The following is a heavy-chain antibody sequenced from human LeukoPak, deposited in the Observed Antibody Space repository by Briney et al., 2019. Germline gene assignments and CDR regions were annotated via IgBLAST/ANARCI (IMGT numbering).Heavy chain of an antibody. J-gene: IGHJ4*02. CDR3: AKKIYSSGWLGYFDY. CDR1: GFTFSSYA. D-gene: IGHD6-19*01. CDR2: ISGSGGST. Sequence: GGSLRLSCAASGFTFSSYAMSRVRQAPGKGLEWVSAISGSGGSTYYADSVKGRFTISRDNSKNTLYLQMNSLRAEDTAVYYCAKKIYSSGWLGYFDYWGQGTLVTVSS. V-gene: IGHV3-23*01.